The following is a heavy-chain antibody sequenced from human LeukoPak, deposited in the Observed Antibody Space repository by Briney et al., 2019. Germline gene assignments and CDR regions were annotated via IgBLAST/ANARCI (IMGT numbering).Heavy chain of an antibody. CDR3: ARVKAAGEYYYYGKDV. CDR1: GYTFTSYY. D-gene: IGHD6-13*01. Sequence: ASVKVSCKASGYTFTSYYMHWVRQAPGQGLEWMGIINPSGGSTSYAQKFQGRVTMTRDTSTSTVYMELSSLRSEDTAVYYCARVKAAGEYYYYGKDVWGQGTTVTVSS. V-gene: IGHV1-46*01. J-gene: IGHJ6*02. CDR2: INPSGGST.